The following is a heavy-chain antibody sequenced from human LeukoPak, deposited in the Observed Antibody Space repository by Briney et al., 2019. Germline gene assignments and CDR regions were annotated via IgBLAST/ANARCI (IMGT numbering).Heavy chain of an antibody. V-gene: IGHV1-69*04. CDR1: GGTFSSYA. CDR2: IIPILGIA. CDR3: ASFGGSGYYPNLDY. D-gene: IGHD3-22*01. J-gene: IGHJ4*02. Sequence: GASVKVSCKASGGTFSSYAISWVRQAPGQGLEWMGRIIPILGIANYAQKFQGRATITADKSTSTAYMELSSLRSEDTAVYYCASFGGSGYYPNLDYWGQGTLVTVSS.